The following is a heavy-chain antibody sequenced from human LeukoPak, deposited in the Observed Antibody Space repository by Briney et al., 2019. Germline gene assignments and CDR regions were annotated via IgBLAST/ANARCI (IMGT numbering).Heavy chain of an antibody. CDR3: TSSKYMAAKQWSYFDF. Sequence: PGGTLRLSCAASGFTFSSYGMSWVRQAPGKGLEWVSAISGSGGSTYYADSVKGRFTISRDNSKNTLYLQMNSLKTEDTAVYYCTSSKYMAAKQWSYFDFWGQGTLVTVSS. J-gene: IGHJ4*02. CDR2: ISGSGGST. V-gene: IGHV3-23*01. CDR1: GFTFSSYG. D-gene: IGHD6-25*01.